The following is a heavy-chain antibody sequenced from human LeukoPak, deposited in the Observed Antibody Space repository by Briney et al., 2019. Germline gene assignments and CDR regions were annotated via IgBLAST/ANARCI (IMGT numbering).Heavy chain of an antibody. CDR3: ARGYGDYYFDY. Sequence: SETLSLTCTVSGGSLSSYYWSWIRQPPGKGLEWIGYIYYSGSTNYNPSLKSRVTISVDTSKNQFSLNLSSVTAADTAIYYCARGYGDYYFDYWGQGTLVTVSS. CDR1: GGSLSSYY. J-gene: IGHJ4*02. V-gene: IGHV4-59*08. D-gene: IGHD2-21*02. CDR2: IYYSGST.